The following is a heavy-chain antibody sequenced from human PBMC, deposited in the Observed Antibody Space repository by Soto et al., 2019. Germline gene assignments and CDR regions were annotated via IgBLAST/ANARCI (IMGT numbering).Heavy chain of an antibody. Sequence: QVQLVQSGAEVKEPGSSVKVSCKATGDLFNNYAFNWLRQAPGQGLEWMGRISPLFSTTNYAQKYQGRVTIGADELTTIVYLEVSNLESEDTAMYYWAASSSVADAGYFKFWGQVTLVTVSP. D-gene: IGHD6-13*01. V-gene: IGHV1-69*01. CDR2: ISPLFSTT. J-gene: IGHJ4*02. CDR1: GDLFNNYA. CDR3: AASSSVADAGYFKF.